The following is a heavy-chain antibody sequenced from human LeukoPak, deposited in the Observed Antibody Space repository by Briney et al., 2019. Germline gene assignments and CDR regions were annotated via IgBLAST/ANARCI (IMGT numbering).Heavy chain of an antibody. D-gene: IGHD3-16*01. CDR2: IKHDGSGK. J-gene: IGHJ5*02. Sequence: GGSLSLSCAASGFTFSSYWMSWVRQAPGEGLEWVANIKHDGSGKYYVDPLKGRFTISRDNSKNSLYLKMNSLRAEDTAVYYCAKSSTARGGDDLWGQGTLVTVSS. CDR1: GFTFSSYW. V-gene: IGHV3-7*01. CDR3: AKSSTARGGDDL.